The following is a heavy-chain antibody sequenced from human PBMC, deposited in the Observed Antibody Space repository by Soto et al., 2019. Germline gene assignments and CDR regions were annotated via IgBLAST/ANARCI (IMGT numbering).Heavy chain of an antibody. Sequence: QVQLVQSGAEVKKPGSSVKVSCKASGGIFSTYAISWLRQAPGHGLAWMGGIIPIFGTPNYAQRFQGRVTITADESTTTSYMELSRLKSEDTAVYYCARDRDDYGSGNYYNRIDFWGQGTLVTVSS. CDR2: IIPIFGTP. V-gene: IGHV1-69*01. D-gene: IGHD3-10*01. CDR1: GGIFSTYA. CDR3: ARDRDDYGSGNYYNRIDF. J-gene: IGHJ4*02.